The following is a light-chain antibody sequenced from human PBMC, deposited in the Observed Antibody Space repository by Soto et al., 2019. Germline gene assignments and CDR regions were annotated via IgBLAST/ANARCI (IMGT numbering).Light chain of an antibody. CDR2: DVS. Sequence: QSALTQPASVSGSPGQSITISCSGTSSDVGGYKSVSWYQQHPGKAPKVMIYDVSNRPSGVSNRFSGSKSGNTASLTISGLQAEDEADYYCSSYTSSSTVVFGGGTKLTVL. J-gene: IGLJ3*02. CDR3: SSYTSSSTVV. CDR1: SSDVGGYKS. V-gene: IGLV2-14*01.